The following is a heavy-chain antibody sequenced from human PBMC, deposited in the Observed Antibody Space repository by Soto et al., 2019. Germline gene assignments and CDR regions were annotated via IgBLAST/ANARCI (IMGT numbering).Heavy chain of an antibody. V-gene: IGHV3-33*01. CDR3: ARDIAAAGTSYYYYGMDV. CDR2: IWYDGSNK. D-gene: IGHD6-13*01. J-gene: IGHJ6*02. CDR1: GFTFSSYG. Sequence: GALRLSCAASGFTFSSYGMHWVRQAPGKGLEWVAVIWYDGSNKYYADSVKGRFTISRDNSKNTLYLQMNSLRAEDTAVYYCARDIAAAGTSYYYYGMDVWGQGTTVTVSS.